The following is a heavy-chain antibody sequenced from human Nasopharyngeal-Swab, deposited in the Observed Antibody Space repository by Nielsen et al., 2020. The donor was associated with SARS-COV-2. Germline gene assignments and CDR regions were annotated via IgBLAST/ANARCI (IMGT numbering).Heavy chain of an antibody. CDR1: GGSISSTFYY. V-gene: IGHV4-61*02. CDR3: ARYTNGRMDY. CDR2: IHTTGSN. D-gene: IGHD2-8*01. J-gene: IGHJ4*02. Sequence: SETLSLTCTVTGGSISSTFYYWSWIRRPAGRGLEWIGRIHTTGSNNYNPSLKSRVTISVGTSKNLLFLKLTSVTAADTAVYYCARYTNGRMDYWGQGTLVTVSS.